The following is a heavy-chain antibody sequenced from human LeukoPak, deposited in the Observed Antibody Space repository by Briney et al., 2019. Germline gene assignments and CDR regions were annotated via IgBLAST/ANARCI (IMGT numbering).Heavy chain of an antibody. D-gene: IGHD3-16*01. V-gene: IGHV3-23*01. J-gene: IGHJ4*02. Sequence: GGSLRLSCAASGFIFSSYAMSWVRQAPGKGLEWVSAISGSGGSTYYADSVKGRFTISRDNAKNSLYLQMNTLRADDTAVYYCARDGFGTGSNWGQGTLVTVSS. CDR2: ISGSGGST. CDR1: GFIFSSYA. CDR3: ARDGFGTGSN.